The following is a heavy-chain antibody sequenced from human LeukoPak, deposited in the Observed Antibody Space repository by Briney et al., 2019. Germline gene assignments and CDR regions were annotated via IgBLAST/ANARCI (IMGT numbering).Heavy chain of an antibody. CDR2: ISVDGRST. CDR3: AREGYSTGWYFFDN. J-gene: IGHJ4*02. Sequence: PGGSLRLSCEAYGFSLNSYWMHWVRQAPGEGPVWVSRISVDGRSTAYADSVKGRFTISRDNAKNTLYLGMNGLRADDTAVYYCAREGYSTGWYFFDNWGRGTRVTVSS. D-gene: IGHD6-13*01. V-gene: IGHV3-74*03. CDR1: GFSLNSYW.